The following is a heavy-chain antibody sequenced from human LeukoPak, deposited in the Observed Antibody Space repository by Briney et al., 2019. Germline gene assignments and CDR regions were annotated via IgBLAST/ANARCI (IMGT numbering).Heavy chain of an antibody. J-gene: IGHJ4*02. Sequence: EGSLRLSCAASGFTFSSYSMNWVRQAPGKGLEWVSYISSSSSTIYYADSVKGRFTISRDNAKNSLYLQMNSLRDEDTAVYYCARGDSDTAMACFDYWGQGTLVTVSS. CDR1: GFTFSSYS. D-gene: IGHD5-18*01. V-gene: IGHV3-48*02. CDR2: ISSSSSTI. CDR3: ARGDSDTAMACFDY.